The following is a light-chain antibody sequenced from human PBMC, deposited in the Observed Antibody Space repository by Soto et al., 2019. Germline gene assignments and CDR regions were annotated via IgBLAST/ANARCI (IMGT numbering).Light chain of an antibody. CDR2: DVS. J-gene: IGLJ2*01. Sequence: QSVLTQPASVSGSPGQSITISCTGTSSDVCGYNYVSWYQQHPGKAPKLMIYDVSNRPSGVSDRFSGSKSGNTASLTISGLQAEDEADYYCSSYTSSSNLVFGGGTKVTVL. V-gene: IGLV2-14*01. CDR1: SSDVCGYNY. CDR3: SSYTSSSNLV.